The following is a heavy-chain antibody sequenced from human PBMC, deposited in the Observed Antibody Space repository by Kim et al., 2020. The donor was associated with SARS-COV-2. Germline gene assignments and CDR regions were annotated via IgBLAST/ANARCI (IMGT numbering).Heavy chain of an antibody. CDR3: ARAKDIVVVPAAMLSHGGYYYYGMDV. J-gene: IGHJ6*02. CDR1: GFTFSSYG. D-gene: IGHD2-2*01. CDR2: IWYDGSNK. Sequence: GGSLRLSCAASGFTFSSYGMHWVRQAPGKGLEWVAVIWYDGSNKYYADSVKGRFTISRDNSKNTLYLQMNSLRAEDTAVYYCARAKDIVVVPAAMLSHGGYYYYGMDVWGQGTTVTVSS. V-gene: IGHV3-33*01.